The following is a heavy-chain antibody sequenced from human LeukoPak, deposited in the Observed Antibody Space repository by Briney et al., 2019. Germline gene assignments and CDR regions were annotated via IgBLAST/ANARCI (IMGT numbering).Heavy chain of an antibody. CDR1: GLSFSSHG. J-gene: IGHJ4*02. V-gene: IGHV3-23*01. D-gene: IGHD5-24*01. CDR3: AREGDGYNSPIDY. CDR2: ITSGVNT. Sequence: PGGSLRLSCAASGLSFSSHGMSWVRQAPGKGLEWVSTITSGVNTYYADSVKGRFTISRDNSKNTLYLQMNSLRAEDTAVYYCAREGDGYNSPIDYWGQGTLVTVSS.